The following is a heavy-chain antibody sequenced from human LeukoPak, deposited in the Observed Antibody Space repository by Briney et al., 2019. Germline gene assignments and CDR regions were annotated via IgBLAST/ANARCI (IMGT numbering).Heavy chain of an antibody. D-gene: IGHD6-6*01. CDR3: AGYPYSTSSWSDP. J-gene: IGHJ5*02. CDR2: IYSGGGT. CDR1: GLTVSSDY. Sequence: PGGSLRLSCVASGLTVSSDYMSWVRQAPGKGLEWVSVIYSGGGTYYADSVRGRFTISRDNSKNTLYLQLNSLRAEDTAVYYCAGYPYSTSSWSDPWGQGTLVTVSS. V-gene: IGHV3-66*01.